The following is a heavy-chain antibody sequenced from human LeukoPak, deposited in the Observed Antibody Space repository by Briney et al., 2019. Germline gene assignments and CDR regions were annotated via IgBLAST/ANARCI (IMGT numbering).Heavy chain of an antibody. CDR1: GFTFSNAW. Sequence: EGSLRLSCAASGFTFSNAWMNWVRQAPSKGLEWVGLIKSKANGETRDYAAPVKGRFTISRDDSDNTLYLQMNSLKSEDTAVYCCFNEVSGSFPTWGQGTLVTVSS. D-gene: IGHD1-26*01. J-gene: IGHJ4*02. V-gene: IGHV3-15*01. CDR3: FNEVSGSFPT. CDR2: IKSKANGETR.